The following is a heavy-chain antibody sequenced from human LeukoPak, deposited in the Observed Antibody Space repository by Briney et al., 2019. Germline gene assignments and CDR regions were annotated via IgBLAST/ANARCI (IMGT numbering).Heavy chain of an antibody. CDR1: GYTFTGYY. D-gene: IGHD3-22*01. CDR2: INPNSGGT. CDR3: ARENGGGYYSHFDY. V-gene: IGHV1-2*02. Sequence: GASVKVSCKASGYTFTGYYMHWVRQAPGKGLEWMGWINPNSGGTNYAQKFQGRVTMTRDTSISTAYMELSRVRSDDTAVYYCARENGGGYYSHFDYWGQGTLVTVSS. J-gene: IGHJ4*02.